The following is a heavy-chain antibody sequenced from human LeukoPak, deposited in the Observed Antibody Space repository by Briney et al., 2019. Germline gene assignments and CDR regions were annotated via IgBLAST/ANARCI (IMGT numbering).Heavy chain of an antibody. CDR3: AGQVGYFDY. J-gene: IGHJ4*02. CDR2: ISTSGNT. Sequence: SETLSLTCTVSGGSVRSGSYYWGWIRQPAGKELEWIGRISTSGNTNYNPSLKSRVTISRDMSKNQFSLRLSSVTAADTAVYYCAGQVGYFDYWGQGTLVTVSS. V-gene: IGHV4-61*02. D-gene: IGHD1-26*01. CDR1: GGSVRSGSYY.